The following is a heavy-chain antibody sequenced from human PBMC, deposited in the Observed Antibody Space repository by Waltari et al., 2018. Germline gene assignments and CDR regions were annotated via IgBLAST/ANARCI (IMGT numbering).Heavy chain of an antibody. CDR1: GYTFTVYY. CDR3: ARTPLGYCSGGSCYPFDY. D-gene: IGHD2-15*01. V-gene: IGHV1-2*06. Sequence: QVQLVQSGAEVKKPGASVKVSCKASGYTFTVYYIPWVRPAPGQGLEWMGRINPNSGGTNYAQKFQGRVTMTRDTSISTAYMELSRLRSDDTAMYYCARTPLGYCSGGSCYPFDYWGQGTTVTVSS. CDR2: INPNSGGT. J-gene: IGHJ4*03.